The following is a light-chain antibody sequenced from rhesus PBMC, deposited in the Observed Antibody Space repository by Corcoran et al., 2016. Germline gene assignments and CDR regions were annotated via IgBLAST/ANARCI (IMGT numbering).Light chain of an antibody. CDR3: QQYYSIPPT. CDR2: WAS. V-gene: IGKV4-1*01. CDR1: QSLLYSSNNKNY. J-gene: IGKJ4*01. Sequence: DIVMTQSPDSLAVSLGERVTINCKSSQSLLYSSNNKNYLAWYQQKPGQSPKLLIYWASPRESGVPNRISGSGSGTDFTLTISGLQAEDVAVYYCQQYYSIPPTFGGGTKVEIK.